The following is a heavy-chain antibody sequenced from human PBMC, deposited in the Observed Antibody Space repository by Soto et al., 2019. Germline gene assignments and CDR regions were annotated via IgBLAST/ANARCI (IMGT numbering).Heavy chain of an antibody. CDR3: ARGGRYYGSGSYYKGSLNWFDP. Sequence: SETLSLTCAVYGGSFSGYYWSWIRQPPGKGLEWIGEINHSGSTNYNPSLKSRVTISVDMSKNQFSLKLSSVTAADTAVYYCARGGRYYGSGSYYKGSLNWFDPWGQGTLVTVS. CDR2: INHSGST. J-gene: IGHJ5*02. V-gene: IGHV4-34*01. D-gene: IGHD3-10*01. CDR1: GGSFSGYY.